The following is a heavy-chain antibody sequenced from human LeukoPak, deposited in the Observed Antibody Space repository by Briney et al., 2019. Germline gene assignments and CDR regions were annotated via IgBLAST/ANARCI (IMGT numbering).Heavy chain of an antibody. Sequence: SETLSLTCTVSAGCISSYYWSWIRQPPGKGLEWIGYIYSSGSTNYNPSLKSRVTISVDTSKNQFSLKLSSVTAADTAVYYCARVDEGGYYYYGMDVWGQGTTVTVSS. CDR3: ARVDEGGYYYYGMDV. D-gene: IGHD3-16*01. CDR1: AGCISSYY. J-gene: IGHJ6*02. CDR2: IYSSGST. V-gene: IGHV4-59*01.